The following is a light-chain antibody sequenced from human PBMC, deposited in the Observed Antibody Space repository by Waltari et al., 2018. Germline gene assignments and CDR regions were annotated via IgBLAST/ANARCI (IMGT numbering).Light chain of an antibody. Sequence: AIRMTQSPSSLSASTGDRVTITCRASQGISSFLAWYQQKPGKAPELLIYGGSTLHSGVPSRFSGSGSGTDFTLTISSLQSEDFATYYCQQYDSDPRTFGQGTKVE. CDR1: QGISSF. CDR2: GGS. V-gene: IGKV1-8*01. J-gene: IGKJ1*01. CDR3: QQYDSDPRT.